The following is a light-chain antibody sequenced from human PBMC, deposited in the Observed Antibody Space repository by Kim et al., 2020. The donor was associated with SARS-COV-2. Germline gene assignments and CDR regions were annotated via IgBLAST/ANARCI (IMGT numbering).Light chain of an antibody. V-gene: IGKV1D-13*01. CDR1: QGSSSA. J-gene: IGKJ4*01. CDR2: DAS. CDR3: QQFNNYPLT. Sequence: ESVGDRVIITCRESQGSSSALAWYQQKQGKPPKILIYDASSLKSGVPSRFSGSGSGTDFTLTISSLQPEDFATYYCQQFNNYPLTFGGGTKVDIK.